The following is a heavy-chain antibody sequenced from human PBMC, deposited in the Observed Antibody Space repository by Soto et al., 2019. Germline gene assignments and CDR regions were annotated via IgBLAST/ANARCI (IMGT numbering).Heavy chain of an antibody. CDR2: ISSGSSYM. CDR1: GFTFSPYS. J-gene: IGHJ4*02. CDR3: ATGHIAVAGKDDY. V-gene: IGHV3-21*06. D-gene: IGHD6-19*01. Sequence: VQLVESGGGLVKPGGSLRLSCAVSGFTFSPYSMNWVRQAPGKALEWVSSISSGSSYMYYADSVKGRFTISRDDAKSSLYLQMNSLRAEDTAVYYCATGHIAVAGKDDYWGQGTLVTVSS.